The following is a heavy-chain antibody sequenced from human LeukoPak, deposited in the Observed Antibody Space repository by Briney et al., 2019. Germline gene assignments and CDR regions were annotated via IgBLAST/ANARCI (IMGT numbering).Heavy chain of an antibody. J-gene: IGHJ4*02. CDR1: GFTFRSHG. D-gene: IGHD1-26*01. CDR3: ARPTYSGSYYWFDY. CDR2: IWYDGSNK. Sequence: PGRSLRLSCAASGFTFRSHGMQWVRQAPGKGLEWVAVIWYDGSNKYYADSVKGRFTISRDNSKNTLYLQMNSLRAEDTAVYYCARPTYSGSYYWFDYWGQGTLVTVSS. V-gene: IGHV3-33*01.